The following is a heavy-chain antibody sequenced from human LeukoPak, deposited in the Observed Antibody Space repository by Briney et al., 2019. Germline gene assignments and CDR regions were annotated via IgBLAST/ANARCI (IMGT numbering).Heavy chain of an antibody. CDR2: IYTSGST. CDR3: ARESEAVAATRGIYYFDY. D-gene: IGHD6-19*01. V-gene: IGHV4-4*07. Sequence: SETLSLTCTVSGGSISSYYWSWIRQPAGQGLEWIGRIYTSGSTTYNPSLKSRVTMSVDTSKNQFSLKLSSVTAADTAVYYCARESEAVAATRGIYYFDYWGQGTLVTVSS. J-gene: IGHJ4*02. CDR1: GGSISSYY.